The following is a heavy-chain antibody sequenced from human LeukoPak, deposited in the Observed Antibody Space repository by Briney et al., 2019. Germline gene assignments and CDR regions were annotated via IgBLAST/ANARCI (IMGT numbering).Heavy chain of an antibody. CDR3: ARKRGVRGEKRNDAFDI. Sequence: SETLSLTCAVSGGSISSGGYSWSWIRQPPGQGLEWIGYIYHSGSTYYNPSLKSRVTISVDRSKNQFSLKLSSVTAADTAVYYCARKRGVRGEKRNDAFDIWGQGTMVTVSS. D-gene: IGHD3-10*01. CDR2: IYHSGST. J-gene: IGHJ3*02. V-gene: IGHV4-30-2*01. CDR1: GGSISSGGYS.